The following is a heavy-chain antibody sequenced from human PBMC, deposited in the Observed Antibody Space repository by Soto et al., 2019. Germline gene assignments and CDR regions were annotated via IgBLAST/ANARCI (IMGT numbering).Heavy chain of an antibody. CDR2: INHSGST. CDR1: GGSFIGYY. D-gene: IGHD3-22*01. V-gene: IGHV4-34*01. J-gene: IGHJ6*02. Sequence: SETLSLTCAVYGGSFIGYYWSWILQPPGKGLEWIGEINHSGSTNYNPSLKSRVTISVDTSKNQFSLKLSSVTAADTAVYYCARGEGVRDGGMDVWGQGTTVTVSS. CDR3: ARGEGVRDGGMDV.